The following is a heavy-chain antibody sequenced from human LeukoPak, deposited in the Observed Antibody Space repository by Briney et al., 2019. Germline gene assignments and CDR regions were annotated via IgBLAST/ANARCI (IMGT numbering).Heavy chain of an antibody. D-gene: IGHD5-24*01. J-gene: IGHJ4*02. CDR3: AREMATLKFEH. Sequence: PSEPLSLTCTVSGGSISSYYWSWIRQPAGKGLEWIGRIYTSRSTNYNASLKSRVTMSVDTSKTQSSLKVSSVTAAETAGYYCAREMATLKFEHWGQGTLVTVSS. CDR2: IYTSRST. CDR1: GGSISSYY. V-gene: IGHV4-4*07.